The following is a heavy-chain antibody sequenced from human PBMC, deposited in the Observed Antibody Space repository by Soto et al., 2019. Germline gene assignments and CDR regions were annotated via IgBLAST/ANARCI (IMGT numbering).Heavy chain of an antibody. CDR3: ARESGGATATLDYYYFYMDV. J-gene: IGHJ6*03. CDR1: GDSFNDYY. CDR2: INPNGGGT. D-gene: IGHD5-12*01. V-gene: IGHV1-2*02. Sequence: GASVKVSCKTSGDSFNDYYIQWVRQAPGQGLEWMGWINPNGGGTKYAQRFQGRVTVTRDTSIRTVYMELSSLRSDDTAVYYCARESGGATATLDYYYFYMDVWGKGTTVTVSS.